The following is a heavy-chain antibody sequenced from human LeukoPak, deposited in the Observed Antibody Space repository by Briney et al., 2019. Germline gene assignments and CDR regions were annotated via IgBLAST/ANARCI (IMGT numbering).Heavy chain of an antibody. V-gene: IGHV3-23*01. CDR2: ISGSGGST. Sequence: GGSLSLSCPASGFTFGSYAMSWARKPQGKGLGWVSAISGSGGSTYYADSVKGRFTISRDNSKNTLYLQMNSLRAEDTAVYYCAKANYYGSGSYWEKFDYWGQGTLVTVSS. CDR3: AKANYYGSGSYWEKFDY. CDR1: GFTFGSYA. D-gene: IGHD3-10*01. J-gene: IGHJ4*02.